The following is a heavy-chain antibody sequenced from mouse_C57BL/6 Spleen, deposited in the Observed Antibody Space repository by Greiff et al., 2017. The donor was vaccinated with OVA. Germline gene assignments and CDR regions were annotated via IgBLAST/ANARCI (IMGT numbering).Heavy chain of an antibody. Sequence: VQLQQSGPELVKPGASVKISCKASGYSFTGYYMNWVKQSPEKSLEWIGEINPSTGGTTYNQKFKAKATLTVDKSSSTAYMQLKSLTSEDSAVYYCARDSSSFGYFDVWGTGTTVTVSS. J-gene: IGHJ1*03. D-gene: IGHD1-1*01. CDR2: INPSTGGT. V-gene: IGHV1-42*01. CDR1: GYSFTGYY. CDR3: ARDSSSFGYFDV.